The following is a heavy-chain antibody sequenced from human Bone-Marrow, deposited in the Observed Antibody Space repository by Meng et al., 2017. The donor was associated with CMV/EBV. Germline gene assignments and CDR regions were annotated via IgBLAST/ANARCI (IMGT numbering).Heavy chain of an antibody. CDR1: GFTFSDYQ. V-gene: IGHV3-11*01. J-gene: IGHJ4*02. Sequence: CAASGFTFSDYQMSWIRQAPGKGLEWVSYVTTTGSGMYYADSVKGRFTISRDNARNSLYLQMSSLRGEDTAVYYCARVLYSDYPNDYWGQGTLVTVSS. CDR2: VTTTGSGM. D-gene: IGHD4-11*01. CDR3: ARVLYSDYPNDY.